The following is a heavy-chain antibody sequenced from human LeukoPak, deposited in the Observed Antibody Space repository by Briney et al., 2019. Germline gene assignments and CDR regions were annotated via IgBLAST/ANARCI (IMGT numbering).Heavy chain of an antibody. CDR3: AKVHRGVISPFDY. D-gene: IGHD3-10*01. CDR1: GFTFSSYG. J-gene: IGHJ4*02. CDR2: ISYDGSNK. Sequence: GGSLRLSCAASGFTFSSYGMHWVRQAPGKGLGWVAVISYDGSNKYYADSVKGRFTISRDNSKNTLYLQMNSLRAEDTAVYYCAKVHRGVISPFDYWGQGTLVTVSS. V-gene: IGHV3-30*18.